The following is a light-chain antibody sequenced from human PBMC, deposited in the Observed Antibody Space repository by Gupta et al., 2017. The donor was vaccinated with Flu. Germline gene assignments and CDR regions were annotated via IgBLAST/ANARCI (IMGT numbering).Light chain of an antibody. CDR3: QQLNRYPRT. CDR2: VGS. Sequence: PSFLSASVGDEVAITCRASQRISNYLAWYHDKAGKAPKLLIYVGSSWQSGVPSRFSGSGSGTXFTLTIXTLQPEDFATYYCQQLNRYPRTFGXGTKLEIK. V-gene: IGKV1-9*01. CDR1: QRISNY. J-gene: IGKJ2*02.